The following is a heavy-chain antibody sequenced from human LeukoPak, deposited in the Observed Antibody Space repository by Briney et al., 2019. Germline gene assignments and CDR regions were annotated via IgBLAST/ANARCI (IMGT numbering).Heavy chain of an antibody. CDR3: TTSDDYGDYGWYFDL. D-gene: IGHD4-17*01. Sequence: GGSLRLSCAASGLTFSNAWMSWVRQAPGKGLEWVGRIKSKTDGGTTDYAAPVKGRFTISRDDSKNTLYLQMNSLKTEDTAVYYCTTSDDYGDYGWYFDLWGRGTLVTVSS. CDR2: IKSKTDGGTT. CDR1: GLTFSNAW. V-gene: IGHV3-15*01. J-gene: IGHJ2*01.